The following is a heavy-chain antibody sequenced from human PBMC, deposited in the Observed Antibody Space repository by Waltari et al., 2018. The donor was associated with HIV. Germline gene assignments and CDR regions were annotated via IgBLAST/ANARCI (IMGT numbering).Heavy chain of an antibody. D-gene: IGHD5-12*01. V-gene: IGHV3-53*01. CDR3: AREEEGYTFYI. CDR1: GFTVSSNY. J-gene: IGHJ3*02. CDR2: IYRGDST. Sequence: EVQLVESGGGLIQPGGSLRLSCAVSGFTVSSNYMSWVRQAPGKGRGCVSVIYRGDSTYYADSVNSRFTISKDNAKKTLNIQMNGLRADDKAVYYYAREEEGYTFYIWGQGTMVTVAS.